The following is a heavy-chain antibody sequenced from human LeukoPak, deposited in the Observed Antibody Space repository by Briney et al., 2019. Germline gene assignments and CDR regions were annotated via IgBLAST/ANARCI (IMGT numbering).Heavy chain of an antibody. Sequence: GGSLRLSSAASGFTFSSYSMNWVRQAPGKGLEWVSYISSSSSTIYYADSVKGRFTISRDNAKNSLYLQMNSLRAEDTAVYYCARDSEGYGSAWGGQGTLVTVSS. D-gene: IGHD3-10*01. CDR2: ISSSSSTI. CDR1: GFTFSSYS. J-gene: IGHJ4*02. V-gene: IGHV3-48*04. CDR3: ARDSEGYGSAW.